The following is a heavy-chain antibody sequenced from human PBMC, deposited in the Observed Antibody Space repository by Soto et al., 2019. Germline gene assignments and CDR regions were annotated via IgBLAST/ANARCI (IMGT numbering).Heavy chain of an antibody. V-gene: IGHV3-74*01. CDR1: GFTFGNSW. CDR2: MNSDGSTT. J-gene: IGHJ4*02. Sequence: GGSLRLSCAASGFTFGNSWMHWVRQAPGKGLEWVSRMNSDGSTTDYADSVKGRFTVSRDNAKYSLYLQMNSLRAEDTAVYYCATAEVDYWGPGTLVTVSS. CDR3: ATAEVDY.